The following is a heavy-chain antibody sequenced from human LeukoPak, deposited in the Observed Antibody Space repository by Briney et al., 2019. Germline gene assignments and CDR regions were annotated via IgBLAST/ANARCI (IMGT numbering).Heavy chain of an antibody. J-gene: IGHJ4*02. Sequence: PSETLSLTCAVYGGSFSGYHWSWIRQSPGKGLEWIGEINHSGSTNYNPSLKSRVTISVDTSKNQFSLKLSSVTAADTAMYYCARVSRGNSVGGDYWGQGTLVTVSS. CDR2: INHSGST. D-gene: IGHD4-23*01. CDR3: ARVSRGNSVGGDY. CDR1: GGSFSGYH. V-gene: IGHV4-34*01.